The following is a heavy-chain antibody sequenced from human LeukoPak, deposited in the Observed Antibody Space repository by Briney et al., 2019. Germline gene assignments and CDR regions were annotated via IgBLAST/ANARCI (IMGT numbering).Heavy chain of an antibody. J-gene: IGHJ1*01. D-gene: IGHD6-19*01. V-gene: IGHV3-23*01. Sequence: PGGSLRLSCAASGFMFSTYAMSWVRQAPEKGLEWVSGISASGGIGGGTFYADSVRGRFTISRANSKNTMDLQMNSLRAEDTAIYYCAKGEQWLVLYFQHWGQGTLVTVSS. CDR2: ISASGGIGGGT. CDR3: AKGEQWLVLYFQH. CDR1: GFMFSTYA.